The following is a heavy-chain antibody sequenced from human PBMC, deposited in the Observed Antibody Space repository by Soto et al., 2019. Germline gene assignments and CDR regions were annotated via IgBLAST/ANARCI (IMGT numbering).Heavy chain of an antibody. CDR3: ARGRQHVYGDYDGAFDI. D-gene: IGHD4-17*01. V-gene: IGHV3-30-3*01. CDR1: GFTFSSYA. Sequence: GGSLRLSCAASGFTFSSYAMHWVRQAPGKGLEWVAVISYDGSNKYYADSVKGRFTISRDNSKNTLYLQMNSLRAEDTAVYYCARGRQHVYGDYDGAFDIWGQGTMVTVSS. CDR2: ISYDGSNK. J-gene: IGHJ3*02.